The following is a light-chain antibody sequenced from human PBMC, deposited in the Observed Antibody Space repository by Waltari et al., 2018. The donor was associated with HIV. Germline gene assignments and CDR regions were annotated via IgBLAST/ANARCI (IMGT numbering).Light chain of an antibody. V-gene: IGKV4-1*01. Sequence: DIVLTQSPDSLAVSLGERATMNCKSSQKILFSSTNKNYLSWYQQRPGQPPRLLIYWASSQESGVPERFTGSGSGTNFTLTISRLQADDVAVYFCQQYYSTPRTFGQGTKV. CDR1: QKILFSSTNKNY. CDR3: QQYYSTPRT. J-gene: IGKJ1*01. CDR2: WAS.